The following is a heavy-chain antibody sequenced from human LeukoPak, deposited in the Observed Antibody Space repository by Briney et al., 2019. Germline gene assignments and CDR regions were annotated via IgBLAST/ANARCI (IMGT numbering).Heavy chain of an antibody. CDR2: ISSSGSTI. Sequence: GGSLRLSCAASGFTFHDYAMNWVRQAPGKGLEWVSYISSSGSTIYYADSVKSRFTISRDNAKNSLYLQMNSLRAEDTAVYYCAELGITMIGGVWGKGTTVTISS. D-gene: IGHD3-10*02. CDR3: AELGITMIGGV. V-gene: IGHV3-48*03. CDR1: GFTFHDYA. J-gene: IGHJ6*04.